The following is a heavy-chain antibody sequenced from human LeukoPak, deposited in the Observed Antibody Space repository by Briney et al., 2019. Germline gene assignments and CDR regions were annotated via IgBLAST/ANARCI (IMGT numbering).Heavy chain of an antibody. D-gene: IGHD3-10*01. CDR2: IKRDESEK. CDR1: GFTFGTYW. Sequence: PGGSLRLSCAASGFTFGTYWMSWVRQAPGKGLEWVADIKRDESEKNYVDSVKGRFTISRGNAKNSLYLQMNSLRAEDTAVYYCARQGMLRGGQFDYWGQGTLVTVSS. J-gene: IGHJ4*02. V-gene: IGHV3-7*01. CDR3: ARQGMLRGGQFDY.